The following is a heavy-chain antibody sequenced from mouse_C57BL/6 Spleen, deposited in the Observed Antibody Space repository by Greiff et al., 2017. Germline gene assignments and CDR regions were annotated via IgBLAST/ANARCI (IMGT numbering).Heavy chain of an antibody. V-gene: IGHV1-69*01. Sequence: QVQLKQPGAELVMPGASVKLSCKASGYTFTSYWMHWVKQRPGQGLEWIGEIDPSDSYTNYNQKFKGKSTLTVDKSSSTAYIRLSSLTSEDSAVYYCATLPGAMDYWGQGTSVTVSS. D-gene: IGHD2-1*01. CDR2: IDPSDSYT. J-gene: IGHJ4*01. CDR3: ATLPGAMDY. CDR1: GYTFTSYW.